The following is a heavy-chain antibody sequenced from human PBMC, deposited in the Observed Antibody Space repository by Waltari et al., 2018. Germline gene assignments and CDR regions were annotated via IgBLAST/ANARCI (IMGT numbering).Heavy chain of an antibody. CDR3: ASRYYFDY. CDR2: IKQDGSEK. V-gene: IGHV3-7*01. CDR1: FSRYW. J-gene: IGHJ4*02. Sequence: FSRYWMSWVRQAPGKGLEWVANIKQDGSEKYYVDSVKGRFTISRDNAKNSLFLQMNSLRAEDTAVYYCASRYYFDYWGLGTLVTVSS.